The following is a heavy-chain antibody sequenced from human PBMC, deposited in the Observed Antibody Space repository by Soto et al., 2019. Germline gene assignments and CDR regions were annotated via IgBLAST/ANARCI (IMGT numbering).Heavy chain of an antibody. CDR1: GFTFSSYA. V-gene: IGHV3-23*01. J-gene: IGHJ5*02. Sequence: GGSLRLSCAASGFTFSSYAMSWVRQAPGKGLEWVSAISSTSATIYYAESVRGRFTVSRDNAKNSVYLQMNSLRAEDTAVYFCARAKSLEYNWFDTWGQGTPVTVSS. CDR2: ISSTSATI. CDR3: ARAKSLEYNWFDT.